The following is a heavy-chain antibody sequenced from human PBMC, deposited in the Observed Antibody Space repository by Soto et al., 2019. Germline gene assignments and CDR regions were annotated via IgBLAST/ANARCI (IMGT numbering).Heavy chain of an antibody. CDR2: IRPGSGST. CDR3: AKDHSNWGWGP. Sequence: ELQLLESGGGSVQPGGSLRLSCAASGFTFSNYAMSWVRQAPGKGLEWVSAIRPGSGSTHYADSVKGRFTISRDNSKNTLHLQMNSLRAEDTAVYYCAKDHSNWGWGPWGQGTLVTVSS. D-gene: IGHD4-4*01. V-gene: IGHV3-23*01. J-gene: IGHJ5*02. CDR1: GFTFSNYA.